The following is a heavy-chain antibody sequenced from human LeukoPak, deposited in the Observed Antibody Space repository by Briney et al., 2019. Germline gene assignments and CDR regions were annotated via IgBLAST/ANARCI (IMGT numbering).Heavy chain of an antibody. Sequence: KPSETLSLTCTVSGGSISSYYWSWIRQPPGEGLEWIGYIYYSGSTNYNPSLKSRVTISVDTSKNQFSLKLSSVTAADTAVYYCARVMEDEVYFDYWGQGTLVTVSS. V-gene: IGHV4-59*01. CDR1: GGSISSYY. D-gene: IGHD1-1*01. CDR3: ARVMEDEVYFDY. J-gene: IGHJ4*02. CDR2: IYYSGST.